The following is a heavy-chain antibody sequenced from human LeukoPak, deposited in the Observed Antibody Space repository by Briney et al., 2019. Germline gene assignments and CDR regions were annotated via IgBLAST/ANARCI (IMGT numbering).Heavy chain of an antibody. J-gene: IGHJ4*02. CDR3: AKNGDFWSGYSYYFDY. CDR1: GFTFSSYA. Sequence: PGRSLRLSCAASGFTFSSYAMSWVRQAPGKGLEWVSAISGSGGSTYYADSVKGRFTISRDNSKNTLYLQMNSLRAEDTAVYYCAKNGDFWSGYSYYFDYWGQGTLVTVSS. CDR2: ISGSGGST. D-gene: IGHD3-3*01. V-gene: IGHV3-23*01.